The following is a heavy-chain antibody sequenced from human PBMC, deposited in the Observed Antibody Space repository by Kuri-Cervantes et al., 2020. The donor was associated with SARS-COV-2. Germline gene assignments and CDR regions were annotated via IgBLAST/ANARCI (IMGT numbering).Heavy chain of an antibody. CDR3: ARSPGSIVVVTAPDY. J-gene: IGHJ4*02. D-gene: IGHD2-21*02. V-gene: IGHV1-18*04. CDR2: ISAYNGNT. CDR1: GYTFTSYG. Sequence: ASVKVSCKASGYTFTSYGISWVRQAPGQGLEWMGWISAYNGNTNYAQKLQGRVTMTTDTSTSTAYMELRSLRSDDTAVYYCARSPGSIVVVTAPDYWGQGTLVTDSP.